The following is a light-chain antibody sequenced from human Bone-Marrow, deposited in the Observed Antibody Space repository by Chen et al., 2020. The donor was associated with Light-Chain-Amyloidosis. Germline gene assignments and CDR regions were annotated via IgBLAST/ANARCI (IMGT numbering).Light chain of an antibody. Sequence: NFMLTQPHSVSESPGKTVIISCTRSSGSIATNYVQWYQQRPGSSPTTVIYEDDQRPSGVPDRFSGSIDRSSNSAPLTISGLKTDDEADYYCQSYQGSSQVVFGGGTKLTVL. CDR2: EDD. CDR3: QSYQGSSQVV. J-gene: IGLJ3*02. CDR1: SGSIATNY. V-gene: IGLV6-57*01.